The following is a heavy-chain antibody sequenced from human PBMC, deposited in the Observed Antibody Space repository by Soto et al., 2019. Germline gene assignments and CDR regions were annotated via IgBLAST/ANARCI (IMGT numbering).Heavy chain of an antibody. CDR3: ARDAVPAEGAYYYYMDV. J-gene: IGHJ6*03. Sequence: SLRLSCAASGFGFTFSTSAMSWVRQAPGKGLEWVSTFRESGRNTHYANSVKGRYTISRDNSKNTMYLQMNSLRAEDTAVYFFARDAVPAEGAYYYYMDVWGKGTTVTVSS. V-gene: IGHV3-23*01. CDR1: GFGFTFSTSA. CDR2: FRESGRNT. D-gene: IGHD2-2*01.